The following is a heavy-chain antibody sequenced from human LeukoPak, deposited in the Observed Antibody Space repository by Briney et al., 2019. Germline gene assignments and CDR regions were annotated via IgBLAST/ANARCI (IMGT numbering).Heavy chain of an antibody. D-gene: IGHD2-2*02. CDR2: IYPGDSDT. V-gene: IGHV5-51*01. CDR1: GYSFTSYW. Sequence: GESLKISCKGSGYSFTSYWLGWVRQMPGKGLEWMGIIYPGDSDTRYSPSFQGQVTISADKSISTAYLQWSSLKASDTAMYYCARHSWGHCSSTSCYSLYYYYYGMDVWGQGTTVTVSS. J-gene: IGHJ6*02. CDR3: ARHSWGHCSSTSCYSLYYYYYGMDV.